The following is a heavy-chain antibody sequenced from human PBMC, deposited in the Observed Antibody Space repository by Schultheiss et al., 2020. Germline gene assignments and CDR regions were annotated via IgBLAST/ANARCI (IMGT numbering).Heavy chain of an antibody. V-gene: IGHV4-61*10. CDR3: ARSQGEYSSSPGDY. D-gene: IGHD6-6*01. J-gene: IGHJ4*02. CDR2: IYYSGST. CDR1: GGSISSGSYY. Sequence: SETLSLTCTVSGGSISSGSYYWSWIRQPAGKGLEWIGSIYYSGSTNYNPSLKSRVTISVDTSKNQFSLKLSSVTAADTAVYYCARSQGEYSSSPGDYWGQGTLVTVSS.